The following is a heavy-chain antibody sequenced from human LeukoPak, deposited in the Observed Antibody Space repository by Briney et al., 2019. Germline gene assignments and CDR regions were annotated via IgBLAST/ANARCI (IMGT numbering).Heavy chain of an antibody. CDR3: ARIGYSSSSLDY. Sequence: GGSLRLSCAAAAFISSNYWMSWVRQAPGKGLEWVANIKKDGSVKYYVDSVKGRFTISRDNAKNSLYLQMNSLRVEDTAVYYCARIGYSSSSLDYWGQGTLVTVSS. CDR1: AFISSNYW. CDR2: IKKDGSVK. J-gene: IGHJ4*02. D-gene: IGHD6-6*01. V-gene: IGHV3-7*01.